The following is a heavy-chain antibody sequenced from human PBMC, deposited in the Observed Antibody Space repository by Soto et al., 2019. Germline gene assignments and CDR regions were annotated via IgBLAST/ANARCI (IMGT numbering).Heavy chain of an antibody. CDR2: IYHSGST. J-gene: IGHJ4*02. CDR1: VYPIITGFN. Sequence: PAPLFLTCAFSVYPIITGFNWGLIRQPPGPGLEWIGSIYHSGSTYYNLSLKSRVTISADTSKNQISLKLISVTAADTALYYCARCRRTGCENFVSGGQGRGGTVSS. CDR3: ARCRRTGCENFVS. V-gene: IGHV4-38-2*01.